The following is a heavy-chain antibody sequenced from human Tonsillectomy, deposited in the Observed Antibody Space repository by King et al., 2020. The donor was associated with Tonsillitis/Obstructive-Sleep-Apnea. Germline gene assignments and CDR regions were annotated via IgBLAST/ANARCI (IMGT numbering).Heavy chain of an antibody. V-gene: IGHV7-4-1*02. CDR3: ASLIPDVVPAATYSYNWFDP. J-gene: IGHJ5*02. D-gene: IGHD2-2*01. Sequence: HVQLVESGSELKKPGASVKVSCKASGYTFTSYAMNWVRQAPGQGLEWMGWINTNTGNPTYAQGFTGRFVFSLDTSVSTAYLQISSLKAEDTAVYYCASLIPDVVPAATYSYNWFDPWGQGTLVTVSS. CDR2: INTNTGNP. CDR1: GYTFTSYA.